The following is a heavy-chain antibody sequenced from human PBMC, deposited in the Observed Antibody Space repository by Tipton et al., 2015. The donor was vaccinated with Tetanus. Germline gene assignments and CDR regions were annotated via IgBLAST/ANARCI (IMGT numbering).Heavy chain of an antibody. CDR2: IYYNGNT. V-gene: IGHV4-30-2*03. CDR3: ARQADNWFDP. CDR1: GGSVRSGDYS. Sequence: TLSLTCTVSGGSVRSGDYSWNWIRQPPGKGLEWIGNIYYNGNTYYLSSLETRVTISADTSKNQFSLSLRSVTAADTAVYYCARQADNWFDPWGQGILVTVSS. D-gene: IGHD2-15*01. J-gene: IGHJ5*02.